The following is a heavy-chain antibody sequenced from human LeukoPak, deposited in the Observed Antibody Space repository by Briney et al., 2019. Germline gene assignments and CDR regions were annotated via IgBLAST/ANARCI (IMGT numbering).Heavy chain of an antibody. V-gene: IGHV1-2*02. Sequence: GASVKVSCKASGYTFTGYYMHWVRQAPGQGLEWMGWINPNSGGTNYAQKFQGRVTMTRDTSISTAYMELSRLRSDDTAVYYCARLVGALQEMDYFDYWGQGTLVTVSS. CDR1: GYTFTGYY. D-gene: IGHD1-26*01. J-gene: IGHJ4*02. CDR2: INPNSGGT. CDR3: ARLVGALQEMDYFDY.